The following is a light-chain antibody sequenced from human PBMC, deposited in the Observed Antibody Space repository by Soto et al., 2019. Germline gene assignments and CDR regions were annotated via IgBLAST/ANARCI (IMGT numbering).Light chain of an antibody. CDR3: QQYGGSPRT. J-gene: IGKJ1*01. CDR1: QSVSSNY. CDR2: GAS. Sequence: EIVLTQSPGTLSLSPGERATLSCRASQSVSSNYLAWYQQKSGQAPRLLIYGASSRATGIPDRFSGSGSGTDFTLTISRLEPEDFAVNYCQQYGGSPRTFGQGTKVEIK. V-gene: IGKV3-20*01.